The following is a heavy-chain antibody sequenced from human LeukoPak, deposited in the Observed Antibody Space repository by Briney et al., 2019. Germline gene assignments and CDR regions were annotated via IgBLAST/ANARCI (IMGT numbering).Heavy chain of an antibody. CDR3: ARDLGGRQGY. V-gene: IGHV4-59*01. J-gene: IGHJ4*02. CDR2: IYYSGST. Sequence: PAETLSLTCTVSGGSISSYYWSWIRQPPGKGLDWIGYIYYSGSTNYNPSLKSRATMSVDTSKNQFSLKLSSVTAADTAVYYCARDLGGRQGYWGQGMLVAVST. D-gene: IGHD1-26*01. CDR1: GGSISSYY.